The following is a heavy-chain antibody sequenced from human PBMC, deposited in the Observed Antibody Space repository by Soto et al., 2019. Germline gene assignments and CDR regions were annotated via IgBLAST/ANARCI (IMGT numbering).Heavy chain of an antibody. CDR3: YVAYYYYGMDV. Sequence: EVQLVESGGGLVQPGGSLRLSCAASGFTFSSYWMSWVRQAPGKGLEWVANIKQDGSEKYYVDSVKGRFTISRDNAKNSLYLQMNSLRAEDTAVYYCYVAYYYYGMDVWGQGTTVTVSS. CDR1: GFTFSSYW. D-gene: IGHD3-16*01. CDR2: IKQDGSEK. J-gene: IGHJ6*02. V-gene: IGHV3-7*01.